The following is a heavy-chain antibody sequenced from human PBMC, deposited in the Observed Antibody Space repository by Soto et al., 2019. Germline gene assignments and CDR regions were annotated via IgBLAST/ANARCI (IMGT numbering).Heavy chain of an antibody. D-gene: IGHD7-27*01. CDR3: AARLGTRGLDP. Sequence: ASVKVSCKASGYTFTSYGISWVRQAPGQGLEWMGWISAYSGNTNYAQKLQGRLTMTTDTSTSTAYMELRSLRSDDTAVYYCAARLGTRGLDPWGQGTLVTVSS. CDR2: ISAYSGNT. CDR1: GYTFTSYG. V-gene: IGHV1-18*01. J-gene: IGHJ5*02.